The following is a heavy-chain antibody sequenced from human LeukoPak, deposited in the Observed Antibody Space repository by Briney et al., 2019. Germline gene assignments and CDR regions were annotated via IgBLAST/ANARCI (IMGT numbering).Heavy chain of an antibody. Sequence: GGSLRLSCTASGFTFSSYWMHWVRQTPGMGLVWVSRINSDGSSTSYADSVKGRFTISRDNAKNTLYLQMNSLRAEDMAVYYCERDLRYTMDVWGQGTTVTVSS. CDR3: ERDLRYTMDV. CDR2: INSDGSST. V-gene: IGHV3-74*01. J-gene: IGHJ6*02. CDR1: GFTFSSYW. D-gene: IGHD1-1*01.